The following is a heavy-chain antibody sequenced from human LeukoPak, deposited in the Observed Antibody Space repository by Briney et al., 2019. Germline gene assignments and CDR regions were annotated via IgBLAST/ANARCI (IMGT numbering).Heavy chain of an antibody. CDR1: GFTFSSYA. J-gene: IGHJ6*02. D-gene: IGHD3-10*01. CDR3: ARDVMVRGVTHYYYYGMDV. CDR2: ISYDGSNK. V-gene: IGHV3-30*04. Sequence: GGSLRLSCAASGFTFSSYAMHWVRQAPGKGLEWVAVISYDGSNKYYADSVKGQFTISRDNSKNTLYLQMNSLRAEDTAVYYCARDVMVRGVTHYYYYGMDVWGQGTTVTVSS.